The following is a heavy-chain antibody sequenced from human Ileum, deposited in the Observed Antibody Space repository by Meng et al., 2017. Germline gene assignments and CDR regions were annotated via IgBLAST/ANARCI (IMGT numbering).Heavy chain of an antibody. CDR3: ARGKDSSGYYYLVWDAFDN. V-gene: IGHV4-4*07. J-gene: IGHJ3*02. CDR2: IYTSRST. CDR1: GGSISSYY. D-gene: IGHD3-22*01. Sequence: SETLSLTCTVSGGSISSYYWSWIRQPAGKGREWIGRIYTSRSTNYNPSLKNRVTMSVDTSKNQFSLKLSSVTAADTAVYDCARGKDSSGYYYLVWDAFDNWGQGTMVTVSS.